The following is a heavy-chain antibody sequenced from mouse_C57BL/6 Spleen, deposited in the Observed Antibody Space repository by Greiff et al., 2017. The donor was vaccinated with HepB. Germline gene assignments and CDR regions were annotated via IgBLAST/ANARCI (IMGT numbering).Heavy chain of an antibody. CDR3: TLITTVVAYYAMDY. CDR2: IDPETGGT. Sequence: QVQLQQSGAELVRPGASVTLSCKASGYTFTDYEMHWVKQTPVHGLEWIGAIDPETGGTAYNQKFKGKAILTADKSSSTAYMELRSLTSEDSAVYYCTLITTVVAYYAMDYWGQGTSVTVSS. CDR1: GYTFTDYE. J-gene: IGHJ4*01. D-gene: IGHD1-1*01. V-gene: IGHV1-15*01.